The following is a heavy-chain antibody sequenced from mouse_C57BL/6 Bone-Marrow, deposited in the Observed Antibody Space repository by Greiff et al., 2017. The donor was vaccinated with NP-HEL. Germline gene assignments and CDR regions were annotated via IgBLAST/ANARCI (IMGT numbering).Heavy chain of an antibody. CDR1: GYAFTNYL. D-gene: IGHD1-1*01. Sequence: VQLQQSGAELVRPGTSVKVSCKASGYAFTNYLIEWVKQRPGQGLEWIGVINPGSGGTNYNEKFKGKAKLTADKSSSTAYMQLSSLTSEDSAVYFCARVRYYGSSPYAMDYWGQGTSVTVSS. J-gene: IGHJ4*01. CDR2: INPGSGGT. V-gene: IGHV1-54*01. CDR3: ARVRYYGSSPYAMDY.